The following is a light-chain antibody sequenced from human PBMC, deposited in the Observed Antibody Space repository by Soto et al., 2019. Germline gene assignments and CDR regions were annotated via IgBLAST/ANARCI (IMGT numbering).Light chain of an antibody. CDR2: GAS. CDR3: QQYSNWPPWT. CDR1: QSVSSN. V-gene: IGKV3-15*01. J-gene: IGKJ1*01. Sequence: EIVMTQSPATLSVSPGERATLSCRASQSVSSNLAWYQQKPGQAPRLLIYGASTRATGIPARFSGSGSGTEFTLTINSLQPEDSAVYYCQQYSNWPPWTFGQGTKVDIK.